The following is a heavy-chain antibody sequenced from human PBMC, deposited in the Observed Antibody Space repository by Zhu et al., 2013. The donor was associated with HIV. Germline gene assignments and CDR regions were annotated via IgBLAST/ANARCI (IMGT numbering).Heavy chain of an antibody. CDR2: IIPILGIA. CDR3: ARDLEMIVVEGDWFDP. Sequence: QVQLVQSGAEVKKPGSSVKVSCKASGGTFSSYTISWVRQAPGQGLEWMGRIIPILGIANYAQKFQGRVTITADKSTSTAYMELSSLRSEDTAVYYCARDLEMIVVEGDWFDPWGQGTLVTVSS. D-gene: IGHD3-22*01. CDR1: GGTFSSYT. V-gene: IGHV1-69*08. J-gene: IGHJ5*02.